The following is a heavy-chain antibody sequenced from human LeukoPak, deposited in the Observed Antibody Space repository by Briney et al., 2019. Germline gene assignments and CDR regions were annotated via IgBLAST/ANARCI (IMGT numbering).Heavy chain of an antibody. J-gene: IGHJ4*02. V-gene: IGHV4-34*01. Sequence: PSETLSLTCAVYGGSFSGYYWSWIRQPPGKGLEWIGEINHSGSTNYNPSLKSRVTISVDTSKNQFSLKLSSVTAADTAVYYCARDLNYYDSSGYLYYFDYWGQGTLVTVSS. CDR3: ARDLNYYDSSGYLYYFDY. D-gene: IGHD3-22*01. CDR2: INHSGST. CDR1: GGSFSGYY.